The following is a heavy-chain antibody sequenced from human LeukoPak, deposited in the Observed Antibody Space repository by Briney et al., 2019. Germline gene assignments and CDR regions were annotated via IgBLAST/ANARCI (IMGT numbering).Heavy chain of an antibody. Sequence: GGSLRLSCAASGFNFSSYSMNSVRQAPGRGEEWVSSISSSSSYINYADSVKGRFTISRDNAKNSLYLQMTSLRAEDTAVYYCARDSDCSSTSCYVKPDAFDIWGQGTMVTVSS. CDR2: ISSSSSYI. V-gene: IGHV3-21*01. J-gene: IGHJ3*02. D-gene: IGHD2-2*01. CDR3: ARDSDCSSTSCYVKPDAFDI. CDR1: GFNFSSYS.